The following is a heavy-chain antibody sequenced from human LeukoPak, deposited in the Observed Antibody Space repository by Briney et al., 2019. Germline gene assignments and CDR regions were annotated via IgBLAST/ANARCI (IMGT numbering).Heavy chain of an antibody. CDR2: INPNSGGT. J-gene: IGHJ4*02. Sequence: ASVKVSCKASGDTSGSYAMNWVRQAPGQGLEWMGWINPNSGGTNYAQKFQGRVTMTRDTSISTAYTELSRLRSDDTAVYYCARDPNCSSTSCYRQSRQDIDYWGQGTLVTVSS. D-gene: IGHD2-2*01. V-gene: IGHV1-2*02. CDR1: GDTSGSYA. CDR3: ARDPNCSSTSCYRQSRQDIDY.